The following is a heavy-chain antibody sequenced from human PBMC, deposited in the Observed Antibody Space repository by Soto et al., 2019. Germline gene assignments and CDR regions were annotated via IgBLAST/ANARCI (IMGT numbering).Heavy chain of an antibody. V-gene: IGHV1-69*06. CDR2: IIPIFGTA. D-gene: IGHD6-13*01. J-gene: IGHJ4*02. CDR1: GGTFSSYA. Sequence: SVKVSCKACGGTFSSYAISWVRQAPGQGLEWMGGIIPIFGTANYAQKFQGRVTITADKSTSTAYMELSSLRSEDTAVYYCAREWTGYSSSWYDYWGQGTLVTVSS. CDR3: AREWTGYSSSWYDY.